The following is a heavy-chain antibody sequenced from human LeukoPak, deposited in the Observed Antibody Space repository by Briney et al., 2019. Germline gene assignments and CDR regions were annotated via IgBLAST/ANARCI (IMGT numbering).Heavy chain of an antibody. CDR1: GDSIGGSVDY. V-gene: IGHV4-39*07. J-gene: IGHJ5*02. CDR2: IFYSGRT. D-gene: IGHD3-3*01. CDR3: ARLHYDFWRFDP. Sequence: PSETLSLTCTVSGDSIGGSVDYWVWIRQPPGKGLEWIGSIFYSGRTYYNPSLRSRVTISVDTSKNQFSLKLISVTAADTAVYYCARLHYDFWRFDPWGQGTLVTVSS.